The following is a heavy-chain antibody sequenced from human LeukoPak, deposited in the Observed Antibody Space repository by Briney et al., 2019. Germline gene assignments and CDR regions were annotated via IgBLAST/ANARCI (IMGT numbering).Heavy chain of an antibody. CDR2: IYYSGST. CDR1: GSSISSGGYY. V-gene: IGHV4-31*03. J-gene: IGHJ4*02. Sequence: PSETLSLTCTVSGSSISSGGYYWSWIRQHPGKGLEWIGYIYYSGSTYYNPSLKSRVTISVDTSKNQFSLKLSSVTAADTAVYYCARDEAAAGRAFDYWGQGTLVTVSS. D-gene: IGHD6-13*01. CDR3: ARDEAAAGRAFDY.